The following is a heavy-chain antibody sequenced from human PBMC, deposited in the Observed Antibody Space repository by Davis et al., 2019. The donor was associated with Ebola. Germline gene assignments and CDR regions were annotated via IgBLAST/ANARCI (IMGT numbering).Heavy chain of an antibody. CDR2: INNDETKE. Sequence: GESLKISCAASGFTFESHWMHWVRQAPGKGPIWVSRINNDETKEDYTDSVRGRFTVSRDNSENTLYLQMISLRAEDTATYYCARVTLWWDDDSGGPTTYYYDFWGQGALVTVSS. J-gene: IGHJ4*02. CDR3: ARVTLWWDDDSGGPTTYYYDF. D-gene: IGHD3-22*01. CDR1: GFTFESHW. V-gene: IGHV3-74*01.